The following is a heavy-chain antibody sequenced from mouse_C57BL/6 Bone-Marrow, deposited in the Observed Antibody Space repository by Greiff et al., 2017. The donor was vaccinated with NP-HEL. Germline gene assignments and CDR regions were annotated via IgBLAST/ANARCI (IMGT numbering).Heavy chain of an antibody. CDR3: ARWGGSRDFEV. D-gene: IGHD1-1*01. CDR2: ISYSGST. Sequence: EVQLQQSATGLSKPSPTLSLCCSVTSYSISMSYWSSIPRLPGSKLEYIGSISYSGSTSYTPSLNSRISITRDTSKNQYHLQLNSVTTEDTATYYCARWGGSRDFEVWGTGTTVTVAS. J-gene: IGHJ1*03. V-gene: IGHV3-8*01. CDR1: SYSISMSY.